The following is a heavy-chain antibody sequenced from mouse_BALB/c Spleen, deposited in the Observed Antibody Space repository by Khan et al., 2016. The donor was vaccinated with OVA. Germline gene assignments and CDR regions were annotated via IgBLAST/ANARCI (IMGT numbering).Heavy chain of an antibody. Sequence: QVRLQQSGAELARPGASVKLSCKASGYTFTNYWMQWVRQRPGQGLEWMGAIYPGDGDSTYTQKFKDKSTLTADTSSSTAYMEISNLASEDSAAYYCAGREVRRGGFDYWGEGTTLTVSS. CDR3: AGREVRRGGFDY. J-gene: IGHJ2*01. CDR2: IYPGDGDS. V-gene: IGHV1-87*01. CDR1: GYTFTNYW.